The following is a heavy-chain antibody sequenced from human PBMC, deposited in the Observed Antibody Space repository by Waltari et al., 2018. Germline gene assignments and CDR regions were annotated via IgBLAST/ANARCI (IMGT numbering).Heavy chain of an antibody. CDR2: IKSDGSRT. CDR3: AREGSDSSGYYYGAFDY. D-gene: IGHD3-22*01. CDR1: AFTFSTYC. Sequence: QLVESGGGFVQPGGSLRLSCAASAFTFSTYCLHCVRHAPCQGLVWVARIKSDGSRTSYADSVKGRFTISRDKAKNTLYVQMNSLRAEDTAVYYCAREGSDSSGYYYGAFDYWGQGTLVTVSS. V-gene: IGHV3-74*01. J-gene: IGHJ4*02.